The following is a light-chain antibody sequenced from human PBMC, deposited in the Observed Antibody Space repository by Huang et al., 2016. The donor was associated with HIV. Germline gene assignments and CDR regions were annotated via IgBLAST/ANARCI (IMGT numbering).Light chain of an antibody. J-gene: IGKJ2*01. V-gene: IGKV3-15*01. CDR1: QRVNTK. CDR3: QQYNKWPPEYT. Sequence: VMMSQSPATLAASPGERVTLSCGASQRVNTKLAWYQQKPGQPPRLLIYAASTRATGVPARFAGSGSGTKFTLTIDSLQSDDFAVYYCQQYNKWPPEYTFGQGTRLEIK. CDR2: AAS.